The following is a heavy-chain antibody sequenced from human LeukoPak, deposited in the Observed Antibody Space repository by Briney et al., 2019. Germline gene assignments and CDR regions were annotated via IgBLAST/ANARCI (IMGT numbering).Heavy chain of an antibody. CDR3: ATGETGDMSEYFDY. CDR2: IYSGGST. Sequence: PGGSLRLSCAASGLTISNNFMGWVRQAPGKGLEWVSLIYSGGSTYSADSVKGRFTISRDNSKNTLYLQMNSLRAEDTAVYYCATGETGDMSEYFDYWGQGTLVTVSS. D-gene: IGHD7-27*01. CDR1: GLTISNNF. V-gene: IGHV3-66*02. J-gene: IGHJ4*02.